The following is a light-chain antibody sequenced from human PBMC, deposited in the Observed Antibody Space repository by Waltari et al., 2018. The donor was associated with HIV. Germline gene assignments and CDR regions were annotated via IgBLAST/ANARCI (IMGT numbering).Light chain of an antibody. CDR2: WAS. CDR1: QSILSTADNRHY. Sequence: DIVMTQSPDSLAVSLGERATINCKSSQSILSTADNRHYLAWYQQRPGQAPNLLIYWASTRESGVPDRFSGSGSGTDFTLTISSLQAEDVAVYYCQQYYNIPYTFGQGTKLDI. J-gene: IGKJ2*01. V-gene: IGKV4-1*01. CDR3: QQYYNIPYT.